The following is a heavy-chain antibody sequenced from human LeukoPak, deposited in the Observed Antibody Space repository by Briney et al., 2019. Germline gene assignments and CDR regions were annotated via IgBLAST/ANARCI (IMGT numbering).Heavy chain of an antibody. CDR1: GYTFTGYY. Sequence: ASVRVSCKASGYTFTGYYIHWVRQAPGQGLEWMGRNNPNSGGTNYAQKFQGRVTMSRDTSISTAYMELSRLRSDDTAVYYCARYYDSSGYSSEYFQHWGQGTLVSVSS. J-gene: IGHJ1*01. CDR3: ARYYDSSGYSSEYFQH. V-gene: IGHV1-2*06. D-gene: IGHD3-22*01. CDR2: NNPNSGGT.